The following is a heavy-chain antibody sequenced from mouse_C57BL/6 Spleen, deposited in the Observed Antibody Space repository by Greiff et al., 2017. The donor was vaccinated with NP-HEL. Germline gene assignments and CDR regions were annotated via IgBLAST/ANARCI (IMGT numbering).Heavy chain of an antibody. V-gene: IGHV1-50*01. Sequence: VKLQQPGAELVKPGASVKLSCKASGYTFTSYWMQWVKQRPGQGLEWIGEIDPSDSYTNYNQKFKGKATLTVDTSSSTAYMQLSSLTSEDSAVYYCARKGPSDYWGQGTTLTVSS. CDR1: GYTFTSYW. J-gene: IGHJ2*01. CDR3: ARKGPSDY. CDR2: IDPSDSYT.